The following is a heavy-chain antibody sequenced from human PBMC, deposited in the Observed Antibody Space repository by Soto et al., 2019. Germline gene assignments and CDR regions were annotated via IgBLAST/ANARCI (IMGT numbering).Heavy chain of an antibody. Sequence: GGSLRLSCAASGFTFSSYAMHWVRQAPGKGLEWVAVISYDGSNKYYADSVKGRFTISRDNSKNTLYLQMNSLRAEAAAVYYCARDGGDSAYFFDYWGQGTLVTVSS. J-gene: IGHJ4*02. V-gene: IGHV3-30*04. D-gene: IGHD2-21*01. CDR2: ISYDGSNK. CDR1: GFTFSSYA. CDR3: ARDGGDSAYFFDY.